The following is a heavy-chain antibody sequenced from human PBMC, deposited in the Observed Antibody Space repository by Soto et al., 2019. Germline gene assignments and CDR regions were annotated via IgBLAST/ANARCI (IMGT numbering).Heavy chain of an antibody. CDR1: GFAFGAYA. Sequence: EVQLLESGGGLVQPGESLRLSCAASGFAFGAYAMTWVRQAPGKGLEWVSVISGAGGNTYYADSVKGRFTVSRDNSKKMLYLEMNSLRVEDTAIYYCAKDPVPQLLPSWWFDPWGQGTRVTVSS. V-gene: IGHV3-23*01. CDR2: ISGAGGNT. J-gene: IGHJ5*02. D-gene: IGHD2-2*01. CDR3: AKDPVPQLLPSWWFDP.